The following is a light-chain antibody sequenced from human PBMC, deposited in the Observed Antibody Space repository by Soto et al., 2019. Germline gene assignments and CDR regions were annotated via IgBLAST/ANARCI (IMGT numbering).Light chain of an antibody. CDR2: EVT. Sequence: QSVLTQPASVSGSPGQSITISCTGTSSDVGGHNSVSWYQQLPGEAPKLMIYEVTNRPSGVSNRFSGSKSGNTASLTISGLQAEDEAAYYCSSYTSSSTLGVFGGGTKLTVL. J-gene: IGLJ2*01. V-gene: IGLV2-14*01. CDR3: SSYTSSSTLGV. CDR1: SSDVGGHNS.